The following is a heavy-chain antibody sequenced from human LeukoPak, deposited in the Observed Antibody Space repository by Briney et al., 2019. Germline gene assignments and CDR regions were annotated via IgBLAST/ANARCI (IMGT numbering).Heavy chain of an antibody. CDR3: ARDLRYCSSTSCYQYFDY. Sequence: PGGSLRLSCAASGFTFSSYGMHWVRQAPGKGLEWVAVIWYDGSNKYYADSAKGRFTISRDNSKNTLYLQMNSLRAEDTAVYYCARDLRYCSSTSCYQYFDYWGQGTLVTVSS. J-gene: IGHJ4*02. CDR2: IWYDGSNK. V-gene: IGHV3-33*01. D-gene: IGHD2-2*01. CDR1: GFTFSSYG.